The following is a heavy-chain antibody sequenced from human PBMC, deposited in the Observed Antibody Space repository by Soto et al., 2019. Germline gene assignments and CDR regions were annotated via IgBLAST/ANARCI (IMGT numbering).Heavy chain of an antibody. Sequence: QVQLVESGGGVVQPGRSLRLSCAASGFTFSSYGMHWVRQAPGKGLGWVAVRSYDGSNKYYEDSVKGRFTISRDNSKNTLYLQMNSLRAEDRAVYYCAKEEGGYVWGSYRYTGPCFDYWGQGTLVTVSS. CDR3: AKEEGGYVWGSYRYTGPCFDY. D-gene: IGHD3-16*02. CDR1: GFTFSSYG. J-gene: IGHJ4*02. V-gene: IGHV3-30*18. CDR2: RSYDGSNK.